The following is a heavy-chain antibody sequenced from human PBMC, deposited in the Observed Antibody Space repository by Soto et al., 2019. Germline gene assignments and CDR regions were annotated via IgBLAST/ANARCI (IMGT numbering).Heavy chain of an antibody. Sequence: GALRLSCAASGFTFSRYWMNWVRQAPGKGLEWVANIKQDGTEKNYVDSVKGRFTISRDNAKNSLYLQMNSLRAEDTAVYYCARADDYEAFDIWGQGTMVTVSS. V-gene: IGHV3-7*03. CDR3: ARADDYEAFDI. D-gene: IGHD4-17*01. CDR2: IKQDGTEK. CDR1: GFTFSRYW. J-gene: IGHJ3*02.